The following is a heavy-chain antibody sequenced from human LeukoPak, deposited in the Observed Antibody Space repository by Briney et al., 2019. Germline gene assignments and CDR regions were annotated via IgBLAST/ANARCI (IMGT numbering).Heavy chain of an antibody. V-gene: IGHV1-46*01. Sequence: GASVKVSCKASGYTFTSYYMHWVRQAPGQGLEWMGIINPSGGSTSYAQKFQGRVTMTTDTSTSTAYMELRSLRSDDTAVYYCARDRQPGSGWFDYWGQGTLVTVSS. CDR2: INPSGGST. CDR3: ARDRQPGSGWFDY. CDR1: GYTFTSYY. D-gene: IGHD6-19*01. J-gene: IGHJ4*02.